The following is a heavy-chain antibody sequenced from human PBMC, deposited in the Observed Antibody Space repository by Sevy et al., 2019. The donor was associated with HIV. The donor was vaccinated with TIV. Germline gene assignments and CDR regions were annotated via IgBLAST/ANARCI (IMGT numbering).Heavy chain of an antibody. CDR3: AKILAGLYDYVWGSYRSYFDY. CDR1: GFTFSSYG. CDR2: ISYDGSNK. D-gene: IGHD3-16*02. J-gene: IGHJ4*02. V-gene: IGHV3-30*18. Sequence: GGSLRLSCAASGFTFSSYGMHWVRQAPGKGLEWVAVISYDGSNKYYADSVKGRFTISRDNSKNTLYLKMNSLRAEDTAVYYCAKILAGLYDYVWGSYRSYFDYWGQGTLVTVSS.